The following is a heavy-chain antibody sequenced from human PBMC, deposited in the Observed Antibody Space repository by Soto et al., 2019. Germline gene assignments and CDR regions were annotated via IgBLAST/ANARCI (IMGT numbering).Heavy chain of an antibody. Sequence: GTLSLTCNVTGDSIKTHYWSWIRQAPGKGLEWIGYIYYSGSTLYNPSLKRRVTISADTAKNQFSLRLTSLTAADTAVYYCASGWMAAFDNWGQGTLVTVSS. J-gene: IGHJ4*02. CDR1: GDSIKTHY. V-gene: IGHV4-59*11. CDR3: ASGWMAAFDN. D-gene: IGHD2-2*03. CDR2: IYYSGST.